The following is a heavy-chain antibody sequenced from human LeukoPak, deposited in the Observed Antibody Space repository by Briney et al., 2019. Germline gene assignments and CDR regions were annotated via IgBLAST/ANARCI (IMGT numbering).Heavy chain of an antibody. D-gene: IGHD6-6*01. CDR3: ARGAYGQLSY. CDR1: GGSISNYY. V-gene: IGHV4-59*01. J-gene: IGHJ4*02. CDR2: IYYSGST. Sequence: SETLSLTCTVSGGSISNYYWSWIRQPPEKGLEWIGYIYYSGSTNYNPSLKSRVPISVDTSKNQFSLKLSSVTAADTAVYYCARGAYGQLSYWGQGTLVTVSS.